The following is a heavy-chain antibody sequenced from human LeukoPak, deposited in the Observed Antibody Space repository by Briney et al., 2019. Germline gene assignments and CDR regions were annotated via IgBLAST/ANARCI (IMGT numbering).Heavy chain of an antibody. CDR2: IYPGDSDT. CDR1: GYRFTSYW. J-gene: IGHJ3*02. CDR3: ASRRVSQTYDIDAFDI. D-gene: IGHD3-9*01. Sequence: GESLKISCKGSGYRFTSYWIGWVRQMPGKGLEWMGIIYPGDSDTRYSPSLQGQVTISADKSISTAYLQWSSLKASDTAMYYCASRRVSQTYDIDAFDIWGQGTMVTVSS. V-gene: IGHV5-51*01.